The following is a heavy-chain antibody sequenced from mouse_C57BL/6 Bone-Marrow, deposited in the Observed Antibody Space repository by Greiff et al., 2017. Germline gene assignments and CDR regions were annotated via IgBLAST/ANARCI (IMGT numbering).Heavy chain of an antibody. CDR2: ISSGGSYT. CDR3: ARRGPVYAMDY. Sequence: DVMLVESGGDLVKPGGSLKLSCAASGFTFSSYGLSWVRQTPDKRLEWVATISSGGSYTYYPDSVKGRFTISRDNAKNTLYLQMSSLKSEDTAIYYCARRGPVYAMDYWGQGTSVTVSS. V-gene: IGHV5-6*02. J-gene: IGHJ4*01. CDR1: GFTFSSYG.